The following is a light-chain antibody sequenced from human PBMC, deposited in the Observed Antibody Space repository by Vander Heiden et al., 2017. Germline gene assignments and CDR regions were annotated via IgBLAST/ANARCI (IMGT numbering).Light chain of an antibody. Sequence: QSALTQPASVSGSPGQSITLSCPGTSRDVGGYNYLSWYQQHPGKAPKLMIYDVSNRPSGVSNRSSGPKSGNTASLTISGLQAEDEADYYCSSYTSSSVVFGGGTKLTVL. J-gene: IGLJ2*01. CDR3: SSYTSSSVV. V-gene: IGLV2-14*03. CDR1: SRDVGGYNY. CDR2: DVS.